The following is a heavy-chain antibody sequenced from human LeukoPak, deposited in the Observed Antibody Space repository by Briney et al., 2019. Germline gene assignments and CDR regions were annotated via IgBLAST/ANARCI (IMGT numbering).Heavy chain of an antibody. CDR2: ISSSSSYI. Sequence: GGSLRLSCAASGFTFSSYSMNWVRQAPGKGLEWASSISSSSSYIYYADSVKGRFTISRDNAKNSLYLQMNSLRAEDTAVYYCARGPPTRMLRSGSYNYWGQGTLVTVSS. V-gene: IGHV3-21*01. D-gene: IGHD3-10*01. J-gene: IGHJ4*02. CDR3: ARGPPTRMLRSGSYNY. CDR1: GFTFSSYS.